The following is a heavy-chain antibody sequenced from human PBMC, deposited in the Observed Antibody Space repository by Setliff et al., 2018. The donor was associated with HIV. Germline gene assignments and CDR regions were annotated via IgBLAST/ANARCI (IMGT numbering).Heavy chain of an antibody. Sequence: PSETLSLTCAVYGGSFNDYSWTWIRQAPGKGLEWIGETSDSGETTYSTSLKSRVTISVATSKRQFSLKLTSVTAADTAVYFCARGVYGGTYSWFDSWGQGSLVTVSS. CDR3: ARGVYGGTYSWFDS. J-gene: IGHJ5*01. CDR2: TSDSGET. CDR1: GGSFNDYS. D-gene: IGHD4-17*01. V-gene: IGHV4-34*01.